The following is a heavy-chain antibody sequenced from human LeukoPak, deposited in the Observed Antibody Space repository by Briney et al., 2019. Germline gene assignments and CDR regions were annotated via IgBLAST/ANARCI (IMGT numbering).Heavy chain of an antibody. J-gene: IGHJ4*02. Sequence: PGGSLRLSCAASGFTFSSYSMNWVRQAPGKGLEWVSYISSSSSTIYYADSVKGRFTISRDNAKNSLYLQMNSLRAEDTALYYCAKTPTSYSSGWRYFDYWGQGTLVTASS. V-gene: IGHV3-48*04. D-gene: IGHD6-19*01. CDR3: AKTPTSYSSGWRYFDY. CDR2: ISSSSSTI. CDR1: GFTFSSYS.